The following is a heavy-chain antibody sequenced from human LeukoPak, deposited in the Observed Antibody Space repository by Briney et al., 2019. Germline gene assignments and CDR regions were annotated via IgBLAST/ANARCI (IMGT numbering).Heavy chain of an antibody. CDR1: GASVSSYY. D-gene: IGHD5-12*01. Sequence: SETLSLTCTVSGASVSSYYWSWIRQPPGKGPEWIGYFSYSGSTNYDPSLKSRVTVSVDTSKNQFSLNLSSVTAADTAVYYCARGPLDSGYTYFDYWGQGTLVSVAS. J-gene: IGHJ4*02. V-gene: IGHV4-59*02. CDR3: ARGPLDSGYTYFDY. CDR2: FSYSGST.